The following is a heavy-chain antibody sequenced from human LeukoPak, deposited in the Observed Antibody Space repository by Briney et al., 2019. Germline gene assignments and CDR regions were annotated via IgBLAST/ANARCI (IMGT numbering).Heavy chain of an antibody. J-gene: IGHJ4*02. Sequence: PSETLSLTCIVSGGSISNYYWNWIRQSLGKGLEWIGYVSDSDNSNYSPSLKSRLTLSLDTSQNQFSLRLSSVTAADSAVYFCARGVVYNYGYPYFDYWGLGTLVTVSS. CDR1: GGSISNYY. CDR2: VSDSDNS. V-gene: IGHV4-59*01. CDR3: ARGVVYNYGYPYFDY. D-gene: IGHD5-18*01.